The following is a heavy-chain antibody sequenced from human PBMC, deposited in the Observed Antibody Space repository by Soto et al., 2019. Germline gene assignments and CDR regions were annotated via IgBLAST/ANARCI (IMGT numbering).Heavy chain of an antibody. V-gene: IGHV3-48*03. Sequence: PGGSLRLSCAASGFTSSSYEMNWVRQAPGKGLEWVSYISGSGRTIYYADSVKGRFTISRDNAKNSLYLQMNSLRAEDTAVYYCARVRGYNGYGIDYWGQGTLVTVSS. J-gene: IGHJ4*02. CDR2: ISGSGRTI. D-gene: IGHD5-12*01. CDR1: GFTSSSYE. CDR3: ARVRGYNGYGIDY.